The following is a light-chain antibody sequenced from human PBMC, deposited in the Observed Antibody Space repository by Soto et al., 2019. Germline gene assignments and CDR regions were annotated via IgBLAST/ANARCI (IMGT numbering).Light chain of an antibody. J-gene: IGKJ1*01. Sequence: DIQMTQSLSTLSGSVGDRVTITCRASQTISTWMAWYQQKPGKAPKLLVYDASTLQSGVASRFSGSGSGTEFTLIISGLQPDDSATYYCQQYTNTNNPWMFGQGTKV. CDR3: QQYTNTNNPWM. V-gene: IGKV1-5*01. CDR2: DAS. CDR1: QTISTW.